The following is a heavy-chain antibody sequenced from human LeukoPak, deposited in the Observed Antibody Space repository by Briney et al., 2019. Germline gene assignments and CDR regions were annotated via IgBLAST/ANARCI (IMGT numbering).Heavy chain of an antibody. V-gene: IGHV1-24*01. CDR3: WAMVRGVIALYYGMDV. D-gene: IGHD3-10*01. Sequence: ASVKVSCKVSGYTLTELSMHWVRQAPGKGRGWRGGFDPEDGETIYAQKFQGRVTMTEDTSTDTAYMELSSLRSEDTVVYYCWAMVRGVIALYYGMDVWGQGTTVTVSS. CDR2: FDPEDGET. J-gene: IGHJ6*02. CDR1: GYTLTELS.